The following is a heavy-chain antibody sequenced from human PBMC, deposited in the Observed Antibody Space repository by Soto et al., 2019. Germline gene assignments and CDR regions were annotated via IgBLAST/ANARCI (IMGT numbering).Heavy chain of an antibody. CDR1: GGTFSSYA. D-gene: IGHD2-21*01. CDR2: IIPIFGTA. CDR3: AWVVPLLIVIEVRLNCYAMVG. J-gene: IGHJ6*02. Sequence: QVQLMQSGAEVKKPGSSVKVSCKASGGTFSSYAISWVRQAPGQGLEWMGGIIPIFGTANYAQKLQDRVTMTVVATMSMDYMRLMSVSSVEMVVYYCAWVVPLLIVIEVRLNCYAMVGWGQAT. V-gene: IGHV1-69*01.